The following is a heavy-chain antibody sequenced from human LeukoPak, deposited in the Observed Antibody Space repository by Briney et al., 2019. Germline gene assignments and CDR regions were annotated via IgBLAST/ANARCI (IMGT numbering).Heavy chain of an antibody. CDR1: EFSFSTYG. CDR2: ISYDGSNK. V-gene: IGHV3-30*18. J-gene: IGHJ4*02. CDR3: AKVDYYGSGRPGYFDY. D-gene: IGHD3-10*01. Sequence: GSLRLSCAASEFSFSTYGLHWVRQAPGEGLEWVAVISYDGSNKYYADSVKGRFTVSRDNSRNTLYLQMNSLRAEDTAIYYCAKVDYYGSGRPGYFDYWGQGTLVTVSS.